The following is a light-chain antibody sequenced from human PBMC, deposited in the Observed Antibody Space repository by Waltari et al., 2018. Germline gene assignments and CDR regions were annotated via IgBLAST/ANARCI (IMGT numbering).Light chain of an antibody. CDR1: QSLMYSNGYNY. CDR3: MKGVKRPHT. V-gene: IGKV2-28*01. J-gene: IGKJ3*01. CDR2: LGS. Sequence: DIVVTQSPLSLPVTPGEPASISCKSSQSLMYSNGYNYLDWYLQKPGQSPQLLIYLGSNRASGVPDRFSGSGSGTDFTLKISRVEAEDVGVYYCMKGVKRPHTFGPGTKVEIK.